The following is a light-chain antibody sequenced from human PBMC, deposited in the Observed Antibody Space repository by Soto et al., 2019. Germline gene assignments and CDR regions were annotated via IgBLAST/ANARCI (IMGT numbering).Light chain of an antibody. V-gene: IGKV2-28*01. CDR3: MQALQTPWT. CDR2: LGS. CDR1: QSLLHSDGYTY. Sequence: DIVMTQSPLSPPVTPGEPASISCRSSQSLLHSDGYTYFDWYLQKPGQSPQLLIYLGSNRASGVPDRFSGSGSGTDFTLKISKVEAEDVGVYYCMQALQTPWTFGQGTKVEI. J-gene: IGKJ1*01.